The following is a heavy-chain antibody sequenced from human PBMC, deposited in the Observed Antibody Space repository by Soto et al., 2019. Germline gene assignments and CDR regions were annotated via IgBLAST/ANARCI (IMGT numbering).Heavy chain of an antibody. CDR3: ARHHPGIAVSSFDY. V-gene: IGHV4-59*08. Sequence: QVQLQESGPGLVKPSETLSLTCTVSGGSISSYYWSWIRQPPGKGLEWIGYIYYSGSTNYNPSLTSRVTISVDTSKNQFSLKLSSVTAADTAVYYCARHHPGIAVSSFDYWGQGTLVTVSS. J-gene: IGHJ4*02. CDR1: GGSISSYY. D-gene: IGHD6-19*01. CDR2: IYYSGST.